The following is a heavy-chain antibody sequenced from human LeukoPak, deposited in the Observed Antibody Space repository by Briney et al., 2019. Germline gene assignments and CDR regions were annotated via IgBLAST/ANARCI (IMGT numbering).Heavy chain of an antibody. D-gene: IGHD6-19*01. CDR1: GGSINSYY. CDR2: IYCSGNT. CDR3: ARHTTRGTSGWYRVFDY. Sequence: SETLFLTCTVSGGSINSYYWSWIRQTPGKGLEWVGYIYCSGNTYYNPSLQSRVAISVDTSKSQYSLKQSDVTAADTAVYYCARHTTRGTSGWYRVFDYWGQGTLVTVSS. J-gene: IGHJ4*02. V-gene: IGHV4-59*08.